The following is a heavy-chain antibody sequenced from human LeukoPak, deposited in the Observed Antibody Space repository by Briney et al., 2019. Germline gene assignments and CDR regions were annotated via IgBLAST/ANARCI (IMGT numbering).Heavy chain of an antibody. CDR1: GYSFTGYY. V-gene: IGHV1-2*02. J-gene: IGHJ4*02. CDR2: INPNSGDT. Sequence: ASVKVSCKASGYSFTGYYMHWVRQAPGQGLEWMGWINPNSGDTKYAQKFQGRVTMTRDTSTSTVYMELSSLRSEDTAVYYCARDVSPYSGSYFDYWGQGTLVTVSS. D-gene: IGHD1-26*01. CDR3: ARDVSPYSGSYFDY.